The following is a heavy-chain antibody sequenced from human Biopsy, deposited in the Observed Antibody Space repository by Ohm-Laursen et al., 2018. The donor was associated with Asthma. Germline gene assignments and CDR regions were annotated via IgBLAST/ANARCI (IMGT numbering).Heavy chain of an antibody. CDR2: IYSGGGT. Sequence: GSLRLSCSASGFTVSTNGMSWVRQPPGKGLEWVSVIYSGGGTYYADSVKGRLTISRDNSKNTLYLQMNSLRAEDTAVYYCAKDGRGGTPDNWFDPWGQGTLVTVSS. V-gene: IGHV3-53*01. CDR1: GFTVSTNG. CDR3: AKDGRGGTPDNWFDP. D-gene: IGHD1-7*01. J-gene: IGHJ5*02.